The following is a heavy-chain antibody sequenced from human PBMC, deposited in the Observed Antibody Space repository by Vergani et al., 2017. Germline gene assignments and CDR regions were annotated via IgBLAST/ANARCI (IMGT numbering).Heavy chain of an antibody. J-gene: IGHJ4*02. Sequence: EVQLVESGGDLVQPGRSLRLSCQTSGFNLGECGVSWVRQAPGKGLECIGFIRSKTYGAKTEYAASGRGRFNISRDDSKGIAYLQMSSLKKEDTAVYRCAVEIYDYCGSRDFDYWGQGTLVVVSS. D-gene: IGHD4-23*01. CDR2: IRSKTYGAKT. CDR3: AVEIYDYCGSRDFDY. CDR1: GFNLGECG. V-gene: IGHV3-49*04.